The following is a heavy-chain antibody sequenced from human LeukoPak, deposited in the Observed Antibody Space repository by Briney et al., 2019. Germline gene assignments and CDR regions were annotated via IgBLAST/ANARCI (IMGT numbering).Heavy chain of an antibody. V-gene: IGHV3-7*04. CDR3: ARETWGRFDY. Sequence: GGSLRLSCGVSGFTFSYYWMTWVRQAPGKGVEWVATINKDGRQKFYVDCVKGRFIISRDNAENSLDLQINSLRAEDTAAYYCARETWGRFDYWGLGTLVTVSS. CDR1: GFTFSYYW. CDR2: INKDGRQK. D-gene: IGHD3-16*01. J-gene: IGHJ4*02.